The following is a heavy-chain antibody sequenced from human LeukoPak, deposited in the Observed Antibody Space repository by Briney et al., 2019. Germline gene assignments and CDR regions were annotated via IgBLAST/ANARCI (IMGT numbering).Heavy chain of an antibody. CDR3: ASQDYYDSSGYYGDAFDF. V-gene: IGHV3-48*04. D-gene: IGHD3-22*01. Sequence: QTGGSLRLSCAASGFTFSSYSMNWVRQAPGKGLEWVSYISSSSSTIYYADSVKGRFTISRDNAKNSLYLQMNSLRAEDTAVYYCASQDYYDSSGYYGDAFDFWGQGTMVTVSS. CDR1: GFTFSSYS. J-gene: IGHJ3*01. CDR2: ISSSSSTI.